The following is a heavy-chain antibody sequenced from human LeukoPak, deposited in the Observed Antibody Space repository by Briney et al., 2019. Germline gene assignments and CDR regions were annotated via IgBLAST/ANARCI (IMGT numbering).Heavy chain of an antibody. Sequence: GGPLRLSCAASGFTLSSHWMSWVRQAPGKGLEWVANINQDGSAKYYVDSVRGRFTISRDNAKNSMYLQMNSLRAEDTAAYYCARWEIRGTAHQLDYWGQGTLVTVSS. CDR1: GFTLSSHW. D-gene: IGHD1-7*01. CDR2: INQDGSAK. CDR3: ARWEIRGTAHQLDY. V-gene: IGHV3-7*01. J-gene: IGHJ4*02.